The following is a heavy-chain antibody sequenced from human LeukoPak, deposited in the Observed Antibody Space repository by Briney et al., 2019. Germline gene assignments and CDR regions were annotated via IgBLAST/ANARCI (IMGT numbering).Heavy chain of an antibody. CDR1: GFTFTTYA. V-gene: IGHV3-23*01. CDR3: AKDLALAGTGGGFDV. Sequence: PGGFLRLSCAASGFTFTTYAINWVRQAPGKGLEWVSGISADDKAYYADSVKGRFTISRDNSKNTVSLQMSSLRAEDTALYYCAKDLALAGTGGGFDVWGQGTRVAVSS. D-gene: IGHD6-19*01. J-gene: IGHJ3*01. CDR2: ISADDKA.